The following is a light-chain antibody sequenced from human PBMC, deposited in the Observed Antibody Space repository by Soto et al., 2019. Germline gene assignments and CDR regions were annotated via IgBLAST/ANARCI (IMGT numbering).Light chain of an antibody. CDR1: QSISTN. CDR2: GAS. Sequence: EIVMTQSPATLSVSPGERATLSCRASQSISTNLAWYQHRPGQAPRLLIYGASTRATGISARFSGSGSGTESTLTISSLQSEDFAVYYCQQYYHWRTFGQGTKVEF. J-gene: IGKJ1*01. V-gene: IGKV3-15*01. CDR3: QQYYHWRT.